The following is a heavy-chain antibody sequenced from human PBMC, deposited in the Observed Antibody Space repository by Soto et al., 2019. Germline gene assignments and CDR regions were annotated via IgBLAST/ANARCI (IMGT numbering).Heavy chain of an antibody. Sequence: GGSLLVACGSSGFAFRIYNMNWVRQAPGKGLEWVASISSGSSNIYYADSVKGRFTISRDNAKNSLYLQMGSLRAEDSAVYYCASTTVVPATFDFWGQGTMVTVSS. CDR3: ASTTVVPATFDF. CDR2: ISSGSSNI. CDR1: GFAFRIYN. J-gene: IGHJ4*02. V-gene: IGHV3-21*01. D-gene: IGHD4-17*01.